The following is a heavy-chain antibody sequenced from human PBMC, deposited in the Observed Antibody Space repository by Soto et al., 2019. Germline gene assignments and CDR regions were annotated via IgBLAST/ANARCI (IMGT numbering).Heavy chain of an antibody. V-gene: IGHV4-39*01. J-gene: IGHJ5*02. CDR2: IYYSGST. CDR3: ARKGHMITLGGVIDLGWFDP. CDR1: GGSISSSSYY. D-gene: IGHD3-16*02. Sequence: QLQLQESGPGLVKPSETLSLTCTVSGGSISSSSYYWGWIRQPPGKGLEWIGSIYYSGSTYYNPSLKSRVTISVDTSKNQFSLKLSSVTAADTAVYYCARKGHMITLGGVIDLGWFDPWGQGTLVTVSS.